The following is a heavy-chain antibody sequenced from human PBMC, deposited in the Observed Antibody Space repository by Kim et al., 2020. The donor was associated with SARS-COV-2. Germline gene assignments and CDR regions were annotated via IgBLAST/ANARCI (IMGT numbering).Heavy chain of an antibody. CDR3: AKGPGTNWFFDL. V-gene: IGHV3-9*01. Sequence: GGSLRLSCEGSGFRFDDYSMHWVRQAPGRGLEWVAGITWNSDKIVYVDSVKGRFAISRDNARNSLHLQMNSLRREDSALYFCAKGPGTNWFFDLWGRGTL. CDR2: ITWNSDKI. J-gene: IGHJ2*01. CDR1: GFRFDDYS.